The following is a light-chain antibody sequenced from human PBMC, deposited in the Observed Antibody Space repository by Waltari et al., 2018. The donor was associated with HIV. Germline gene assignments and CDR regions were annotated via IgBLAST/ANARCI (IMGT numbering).Light chain of an antibody. Sequence: QSVLTQPPSGSGAPGPRVTIPCPGSSSNIGAGYDVNWYQQLPGTAPKLLIYNNSNRPSGVPDRFSGSKSGTSASLAITGLQAEDEADYYCQSYDSSLSGSDVFGTGTKVTVL. CDR3: QSYDSSLSGSDV. CDR2: NNS. V-gene: IGLV1-40*01. CDR1: SSNIGAGYD. J-gene: IGLJ1*01.